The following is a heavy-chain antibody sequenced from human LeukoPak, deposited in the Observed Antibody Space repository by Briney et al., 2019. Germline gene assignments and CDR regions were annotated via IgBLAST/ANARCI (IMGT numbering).Heavy chain of an antibody. CDR3: AKDFAGGYCSSTSCSRAAPIDY. Sequence: GGSLRLSWAASGFSFSSSATSWVSQAPGKGREWVSAIIVVVVGTYYADSVKGRFTISRDNSKNTLYLQMNSLRAEDTVVYYCAKDFAGGYCSSTSCSRAAPIDYWGQGTLVTVSS. D-gene: IGHD2-2*01. V-gene: IGHV3-23*01. CDR1: GFSFSSSA. CDR2: IIVVVVGT. J-gene: IGHJ4*02.